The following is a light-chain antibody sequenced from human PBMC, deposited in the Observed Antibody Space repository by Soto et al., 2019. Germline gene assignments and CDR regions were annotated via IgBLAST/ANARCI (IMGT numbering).Light chain of an antibody. CDR3: QQRSNWPWS. CDR2: DAS. J-gene: IGKJ1*01. V-gene: IGKV3-11*01. CDR1: RSVSTF. Sequence: EFVLTQSPGTLSLSPGERATLSCRASRSVSTFLGRYQQKPGQPPRLLIYDASNRATGVPARFSGSGSETDFTLTISSLEPEDFAVYFCQQRSNWPWSFGQGTKVEIK.